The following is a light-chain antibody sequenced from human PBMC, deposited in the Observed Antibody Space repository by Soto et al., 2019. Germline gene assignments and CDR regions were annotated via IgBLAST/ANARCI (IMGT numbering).Light chain of an antibody. CDR1: QSVSSY. CDR3: QQRSNWPVT. J-gene: IGKJ1*01. Sequence: EIVLTQSPATLSLSPGEGATLSCRASQSVSSYLAWYQQKPGQAHRLLIYDASNRATGIPARFSGSGSGTDFTLTISSLEPEDFAVYYCQQRSNWPVTCGLGTKVEV. CDR2: DAS. V-gene: IGKV3-11*01.